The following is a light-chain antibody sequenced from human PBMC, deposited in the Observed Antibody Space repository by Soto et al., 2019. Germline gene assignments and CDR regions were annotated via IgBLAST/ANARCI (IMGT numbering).Light chain of an antibody. Sequence: IVLTQSPCTLSLSPGERATLSCRASQSVGSSYLAWYQQKPGQAPRLLIYGASTRATGIPARFSGSGSGTDFTLTISSLEPEDFAVYYCQQRSNWPWTFGQGTKVDIK. J-gene: IGKJ1*01. CDR1: QSVGSSY. CDR3: QQRSNWPWT. V-gene: IGKV3D-20*02. CDR2: GAS.